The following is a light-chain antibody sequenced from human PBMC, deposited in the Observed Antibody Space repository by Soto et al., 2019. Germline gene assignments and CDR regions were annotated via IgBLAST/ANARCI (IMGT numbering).Light chain of an antibody. CDR1: QSVNSRY. Sequence: EVVLTQSPGTLSLSPGERVILSCRASQSVNSRYLAWYQQKHGQAPRLLISGASNRATGIPDRFSGSGSGTDFTLIINRLEAEDFAVYYCQHYDNAPLTFGGGTKVEI. CDR2: GAS. CDR3: QHYDNAPLT. V-gene: IGKV3-20*01. J-gene: IGKJ4*01.